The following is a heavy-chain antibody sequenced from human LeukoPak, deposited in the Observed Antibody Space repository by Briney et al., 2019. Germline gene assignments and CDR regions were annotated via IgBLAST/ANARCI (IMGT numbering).Heavy chain of an antibody. CDR1: GFTFSSHS. D-gene: IGHD2-21*02. V-gene: IGHV3-21*01. Sequence: GWSLRLSCAASGFTFSSHSMNWVRQAPGKGLEWVSSISSSSSYIYYTDSVKSRFTISRDNAKNTVYLQMNSLRAEDKAVYYCARGVGGDRDYWGQGTLVTVSS. J-gene: IGHJ4*02. CDR3: ARGVGGDRDY. CDR2: ISSSSSYI.